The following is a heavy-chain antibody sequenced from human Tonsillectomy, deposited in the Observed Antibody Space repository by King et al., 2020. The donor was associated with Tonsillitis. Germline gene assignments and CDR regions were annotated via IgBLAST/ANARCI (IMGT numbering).Heavy chain of an antibody. CDR1: GYTFINYA. Sequence: VQLVQSGSELKKPGASVKVSCKASGYTFINYALNWVRQAPGQGLEWMGWINTNTGNPTYAQGFTGRFVFSLDTSVSTAYLQISSLKAEDTAVYYCAREGYGSGSYYLDYWGQGTLVTVSS. V-gene: IGHV7-4-1*02. D-gene: IGHD3-10*01. CDR3: AREGYGSGSYYLDY. CDR2: INTNTGNP. J-gene: IGHJ4*02.